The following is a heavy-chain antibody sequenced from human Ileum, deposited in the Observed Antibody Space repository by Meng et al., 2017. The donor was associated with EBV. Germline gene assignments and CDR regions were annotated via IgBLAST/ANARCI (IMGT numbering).Heavy chain of an antibody. V-gene: IGHV3-20*04. CDR3: ARENYGSDY. D-gene: IGHD4-17*01. CDR2: INWNGGST. Sequence: GQLVESGGGVVRPGGFLRLSCAASGFTFDDYGMSWVRQAPGKGLEWVSGINWNGGSTGYAGSVKGRFTISRDNAKNTLYLEMNYLRADDTAVYYCARENYGSDYWGQGTLVTVSS. J-gene: IGHJ4*02. CDR1: GFTFDDYG.